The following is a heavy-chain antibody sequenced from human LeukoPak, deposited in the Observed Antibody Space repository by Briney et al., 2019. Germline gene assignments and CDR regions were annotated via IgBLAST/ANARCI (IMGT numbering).Heavy chain of an antibody. CDR2: INSDGSST. CDR3: ASYLYWWSDLGY. V-gene: IGHV3-74*01. CDR1: GFTFSSYW. D-gene: IGHD2-8*02. J-gene: IGHJ4*02. Sequence: PGGSLRLSCAASGFTFSSYWMHWVRQVPGKGLVWVSRINSDGSSTSYADSVKGRFTISRDNAKNTLYVQMNSLRAEDTAVYYCASYLYWWSDLGYWGQGTLVTVSS.